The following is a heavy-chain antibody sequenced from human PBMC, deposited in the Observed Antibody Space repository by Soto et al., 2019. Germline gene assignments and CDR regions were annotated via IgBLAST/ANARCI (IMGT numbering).Heavy chain of an antibody. J-gene: IGHJ3*02. Sequence: QVQLQESGPGLVKPSQTLSLTCTVSGGSINSGGNSWSWIRQHPGKGLEWIGYIFNSGPTYYNPFPKRRGPTSVDXFKXQXSLKLSSVTAADTAVYYCASYCISTSCYPGGDAFDIWGQGTMVTVSS. CDR2: IFNSGPT. CDR3: ASYCISTSCYPGGDAFDI. V-gene: IGHV4-31*03. CDR1: GGSINSGGNS. D-gene: IGHD2-2*01.